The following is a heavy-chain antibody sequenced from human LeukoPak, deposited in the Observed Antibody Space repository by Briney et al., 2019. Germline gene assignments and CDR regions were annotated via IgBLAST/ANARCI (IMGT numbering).Heavy chain of an antibody. D-gene: IGHD6-19*01. J-gene: IGHJ4*02. CDR2: ISGSGGST. CDR1: GFSFSCYA. CDR3: AKSVAGAGLDY. Sequence: AGVSLRLSCAASGFSFSCYAMGGVRQAPGKGLEWVSAISGSGGSTYYADSVKGRFTISRDNSKNTLYLQMNSLRAEDTAVYYCAKSVAGAGLDYWYQGTGVTVSS. V-gene: IGHV3-23*01.